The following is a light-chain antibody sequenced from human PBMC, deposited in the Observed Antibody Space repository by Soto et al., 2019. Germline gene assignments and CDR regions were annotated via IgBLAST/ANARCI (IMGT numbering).Light chain of an antibody. Sequence: QSVLTQPASVSGSPGQSITISCTGTSSDVGSYKLVSWYQQHPGKAPKLMIYGVNKRPSGVSNRFSGSKSGNTASLTISGLQAEDEADYYCCSYAGISTFYVFGTGTKVTVL. CDR2: GVN. CDR1: SSDVGSYKL. V-gene: IGLV2-23*02. CDR3: CSYAGISTFYV. J-gene: IGLJ1*01.